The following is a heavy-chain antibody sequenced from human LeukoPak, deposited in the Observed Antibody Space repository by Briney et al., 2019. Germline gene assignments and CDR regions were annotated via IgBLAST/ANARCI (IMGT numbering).Heavy chain of an antibody. D-gene: IGHD5-18*01. V-gene: IGHV4-59*08. CDR2: IYYSGST. Sequence: MASETLSLTCTVSGGSISSYYWSWIRQPPGKGLEWIGYIYYSGSTNYNPSPKSRVTISVDTSKNQFSLKLSSVTAADTAVYYCARHRDVDTAMVYWGQGTLVTVSS. CDR3: ARHRDVDTAMVY. J-gene: IGHJ4*02. CDR1: GGSISSYY.